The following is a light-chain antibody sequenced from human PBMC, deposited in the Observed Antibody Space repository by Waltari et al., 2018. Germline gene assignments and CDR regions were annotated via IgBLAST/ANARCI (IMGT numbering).Light chain of an antibody. J-gene: IGKJ5*01. CDR3: QQYDYLIT. CDR2: DAS. CDR1: QSVSSNS. V-gene: IGKV3-20*01. Sequence: EIVLTQSPGTLSLSPGERATLSCRASQSVSSNSLAWYQQNPGQALRLLMYDASSRATGIPDRFSGSGSGTDFTLTISRLEPEDFAVYYCQQYDYLITFGQGTRLEIK.